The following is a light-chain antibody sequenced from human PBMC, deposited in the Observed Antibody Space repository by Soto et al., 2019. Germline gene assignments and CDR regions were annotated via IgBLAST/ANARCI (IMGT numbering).Light chain of an antibody. J-gene: IGKJ5*01. Sequence: EILMTQSPATLSVSPDGIATLSGSASQSVTNNQLAWFRQKPGQAPRLLIYDASNRATGIPARFSGSGSGTDFTLTISRLEPEDLAVYYCQQRSNWPPIPCGQGTRVENK. CDR2: DAS. CDR1: QSVTNN. CDR3: QQRSNWPPIP. V-gene: IGKV3-11*01.